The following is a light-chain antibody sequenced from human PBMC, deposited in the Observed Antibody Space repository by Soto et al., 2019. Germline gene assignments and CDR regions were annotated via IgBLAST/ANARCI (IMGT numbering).Light chain of an antibody. Sequence: ASQSVSSNLALYQQKPGQAPRLLIYGASTRATGIPARFSGSGSGTEFTLTISSLQSEDSAVSYCQQYNNSPRRFGQGTKVDIK. CDR2: GAS. J-gene: IGKJ1*01. CDR1: QSVSSN. V-gene: IGKV3-15*01. CDR3: QQYNNSPRR.